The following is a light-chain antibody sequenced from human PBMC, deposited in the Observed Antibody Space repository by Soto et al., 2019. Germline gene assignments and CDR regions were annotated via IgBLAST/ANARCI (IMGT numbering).Light chain of an antibody. CDR3: SSYTGSSNVV. CDR1: SSDVGGYNY. J-gene: IGLJ2*01. Sequence: QSVLTQPASVSGSPGQSITISCTGTSSDVGGYNYVYWYQQHPGKAPKLMIYEVSNRPSGVSNRFSGSKSGNTAYLTISGLQAEDEADYYCSSYTGSSNVVFGGGNKLTVL. V-gene: IGLV2-14*01. CDR2: EVS.